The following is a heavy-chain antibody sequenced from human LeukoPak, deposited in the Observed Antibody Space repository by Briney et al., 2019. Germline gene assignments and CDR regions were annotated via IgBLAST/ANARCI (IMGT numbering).Heavy chain of an antibody. CDR3: ATNGPVYYYMDV. V-gene: IGHV1-24*01. Sequence: ASVKVSCKVSGYTLTELSMHWVRQAPGKGLEWMGGFDPEDGETIYAQKFQGRVTLTEDTSTDTAYMELSSLRSEDTAVYYCATNGPVYYYMDVWGKGTTVTVSS. CDR2: FDPEDGET. CDR1: GYTLTELS. J-gene: IGHJ6*03.